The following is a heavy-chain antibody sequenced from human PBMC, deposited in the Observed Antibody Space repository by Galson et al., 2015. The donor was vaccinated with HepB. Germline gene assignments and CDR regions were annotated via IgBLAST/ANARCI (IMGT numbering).Heavy chain of an antibody. J-gene: IGHJ6*03. V-gene: IGHV3-30*18. Sequence: SLRLSCAASRFTFSSYGIHWVRQVPGKGLEWVAVISYDGSNKYYADSVKGRFTISRDNSKNTLYLQMNSLRAEDTAVYYCAKSGDLAARKIDYYHMDVWGKGTTVTVSS. CDR2: ISYDGSNK. D-gene: IGHD6-6*01. CDR1: RFTFSSYG. CDR3: AKSGDLAARKIDYYHMDV.